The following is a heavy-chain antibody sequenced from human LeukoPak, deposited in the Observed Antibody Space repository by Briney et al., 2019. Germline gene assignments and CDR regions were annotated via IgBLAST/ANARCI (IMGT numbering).Heavy chain of an antibody. Sequence: GGSLRLSCAASGFTFSGYSMNGVRQAPGKGLEWVSSISTTSSHIYYADSMRGRFTISRDNAKNSLYLQMTSLRAEDTAVYFCARGITGTTALDYWGQGTLVIVSS. V-gene: IGHV3-21*01. D-gene: IGHD1-7*01. CDR3: ARGITGTTALDY. CDR2: ISTTSSHI. J-gene: IGHJ4*02. CDR1: GFTFSGYS.